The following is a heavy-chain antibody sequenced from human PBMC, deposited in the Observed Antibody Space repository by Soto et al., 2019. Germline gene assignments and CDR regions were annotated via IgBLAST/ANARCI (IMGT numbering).Heavy chain of an antibody. J-gene: IGHJ4*02. CDR2: ISYDGSNK. D-gene: IGHD5-18*01. Sequence: GSLRLSCAASGFTFSSYGMHCVRQAPGKGLEWVAVISYDGSNKYYADSVKGRFTISRDNSKNTLYLQMNSLRAEDTAVYYCAKPSDTDMVTPFDYWGQGTLVTVS. V-gene: IGHV3-30*18. CDR3: AKPSDTDMVTPFDY. CDR1: GFTFSSYG.